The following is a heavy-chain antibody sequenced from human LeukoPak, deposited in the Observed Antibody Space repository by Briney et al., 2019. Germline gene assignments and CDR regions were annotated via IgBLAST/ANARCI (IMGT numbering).Heavy chain of an antibody. CDR2: MNSDGSST. CDR3: AREAAAVGAWYFDL. D-gene: IGHD6-13*01. CDR1: GFTFTNYW. Sequence: PGGSLRLSCAASGFTFTNYWMHWVRQAPGKGLVWVSRMNSDGSSTTYADSVKGRFTISRDNAKNTLCLQMNSLRAEDTAVYYCAREAAAVGAWYFDLWGRGTLVTVSS. V-gene: IGHV3-74*01. J-gene: IGHJ2*01.